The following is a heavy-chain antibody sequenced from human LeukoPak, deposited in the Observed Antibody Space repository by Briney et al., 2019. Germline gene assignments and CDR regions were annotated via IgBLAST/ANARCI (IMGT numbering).Heavy chain of an antibody. CDR3: ATLVGASLGYFYY. Sequence: GGSLRLSCTASGFTFSIYAMNWVRQAPGKGLEWVSAISGGGGNTYYADSVKGRFTISRDNSKNTLYLQMNSLRVADTAVYYCATLVGASLGYFYYWGQGTLVTVSS. V-gene: IGHV3-23*01. J-gene: IGHJ4*02. D-gene: IGHD1-26*01. CDR1: GFTFSIYA. CDR2: ISGGGGNT.